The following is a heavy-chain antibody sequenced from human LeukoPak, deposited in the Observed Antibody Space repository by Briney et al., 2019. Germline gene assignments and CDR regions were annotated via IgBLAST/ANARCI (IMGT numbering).Heavy chain of an antibody. Sequence: ASVKVSCKVSGYTLTELSMHWVRQAPGKGLEWMGGFYPEDGETIYAQKFQGRVTMTEDTSTDTAYMELSSLRSEDTAVYYCATDLRVRGVIPFDYWGQGTLVTVSS. V-gene: IGHV1-24*01. CDR2: FYPEDGET. CDR3: ATDLRVRGVIPFDY. CDR1: GYTLTELS. J-gene: IGHJ4*02. D-gene: IGHD3-10*01.